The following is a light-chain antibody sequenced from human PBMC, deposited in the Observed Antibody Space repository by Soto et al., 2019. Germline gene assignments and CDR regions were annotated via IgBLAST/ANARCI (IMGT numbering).Light chain of an antibody. CDR1: QSVSSN. J-gene: IGKJ5*01. CDR3: QQYDQWPIT. V-gene: IGKV3-15*01. CDR2: GAS. Sequence: EIVMTQSPATLSVSPGERATLSCRASQSVSSNLAWYQQKPGQAPMLLIYGASTRATGIPARFSGSGSGTEFTLTISSLQSEDFAVYYCQQYDQWPITFGQGTRLEIK.